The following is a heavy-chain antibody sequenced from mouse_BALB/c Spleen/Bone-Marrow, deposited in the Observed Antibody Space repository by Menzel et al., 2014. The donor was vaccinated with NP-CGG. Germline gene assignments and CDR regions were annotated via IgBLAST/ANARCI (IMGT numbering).Heavy chain of an antibody. Sequence: EVQVVESGGGLVQPGGSLKLSCAASGFDFSRYWMSWVRQAPGKGLEWIGEINPDSSTINYTPSLKDKFIISRDDAKNTLYLQMSKVRSEDTALYYCARLGYYGYFDYWGQGTTLTVSS. CDR3: ARLGYYGYFDY. CDR2: INPDSSTI. J-gene: IGHJ2*01. CDR1: GFDFSRYW. V-gene: IGHV4-1*02. D-gene: IGHD2-3*01.